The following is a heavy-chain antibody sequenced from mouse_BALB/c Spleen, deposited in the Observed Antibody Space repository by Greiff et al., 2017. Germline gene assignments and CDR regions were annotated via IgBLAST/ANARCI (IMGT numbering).Heavy chain of an antibody. Sequence: VQLQQSGAELVRPGTSVKISCKASGYTFTNYWLGWVKLRPGHGFEWIGDIYPGGGYTNYNEKFKGKATLTADTSSSTAYMQLSSLTSEVSAVYIWAKSYKCLFAYWGQGTLVTVSA. CDR1: GYTFTNYW. V-gene: IGHV1-63*02. CDR2: IYPGGGYT. D-gene: IGHD6-1*01. CDR3: AKSYKCLFAY. J-gene: IGHJ3*01.